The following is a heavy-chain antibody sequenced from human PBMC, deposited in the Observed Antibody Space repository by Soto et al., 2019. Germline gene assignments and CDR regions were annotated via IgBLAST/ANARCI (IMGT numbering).Heavy chain of an antibody. V-gene: IGHV1-18*01. CDR1: GYTFTSYG. CDR3: ARADIVLVPAADYYYYGMDV. D-gene: IGHD2-2*01. Sequence: QVQLVQSGAEVKKPGASVKVSCKASGYTFTSYGISWVRQAPGQGLEWMGWISAYNGNTNYAQKLQGRVTMTTDTSTSTAYMELRSLRSDDTAVYYCARADIVLVPAADYYYYGMDVWGQGTTVTXSS. CDR2: ISAYNGNT. J-gene: IGHJ6*02.